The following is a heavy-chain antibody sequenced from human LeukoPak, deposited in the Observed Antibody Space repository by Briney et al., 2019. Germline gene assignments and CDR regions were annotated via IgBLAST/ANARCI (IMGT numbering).Heavy chain of an antibody. J-gene: IGHJ5*02. D-gene: IGHD3-9*01. Sequence: ASVTVSCKASGYTFTSYDINWVRQATGQGLEWMGWMNPNSGNTGYAQKFQGRVTMTRNTSISTAYMELSSLRSEDTAVYYCARGVLRYFDWLLENWFDPWGQGTLVTVSS. V-gene: IGHV1-8*01. CDR1: GYTFTSYD. CDR3: ARGVLRYFDWLLENWFDP. CDR2: MNPNSGNT.